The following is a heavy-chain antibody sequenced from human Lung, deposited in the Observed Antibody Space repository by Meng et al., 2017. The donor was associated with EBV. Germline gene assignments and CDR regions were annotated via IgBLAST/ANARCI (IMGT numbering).Heavy chain of an antibody. D-gene: IGHD6-19*01. V-gene: IGHV1-8*01. CDR3: ARDPSNTSGRYAYFDY. Sequence: QVQLVQSGAEVKKPAASVKVSCKASGYTFTSYDINWVRQATGQGLEWMGWMNPNSGNTGYAQKFQGRVTMTRNTSISTAYMELSSLRSDDTAVYYCARDPSNTSGRYAYFDYWGQGTLVTVCS. CDR1: GYTFTSYD. J-gene: IGHJ4*02. CDR2: MNPNSGNT.